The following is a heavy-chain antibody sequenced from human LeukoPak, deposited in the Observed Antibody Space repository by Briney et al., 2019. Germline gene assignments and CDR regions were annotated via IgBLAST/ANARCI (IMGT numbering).Heavy chain of an antibody. CDR1: GDSISSYY. V-gene: IGHV4-4*09. CDR2: IYTSGGT. Sequence: SETLSLTCTVSGDSISSYYWSWIRQPPGKGLEWIGYIYTSGGTNYIPSLKGRVTISIDTSENQFSLKLSSVTAADSAVYYCARLTRLSTSPDRYYLDYWGQGTLVTVSS. CDR3: ARLTRLSTSPDRYYLDY. D-gene: IGHD6-6*01. J-gene: IGHJ4*02.